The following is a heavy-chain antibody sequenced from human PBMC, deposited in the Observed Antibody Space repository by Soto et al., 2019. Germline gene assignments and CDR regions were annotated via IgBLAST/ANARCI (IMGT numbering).Heavy chain of an antibody. CDR1: GYTFTSYA. CDR3: ARRLHSYGSGLDY. D-gene: IGHD5-18*01. V-gene: IGHV1-3*01. Sequence: ASVKVSCKASGYTFTSYAMHWVRQAPGQRLEWMGWINAGNGNTKYSQKFQGRVTITRDTSASTAYMELSSLRSEDTAVYYCARRLHSYGSGLDYWGQGTLVTVSS. J-gene: IGHJ4*02. CDR2: INAGNGNT.